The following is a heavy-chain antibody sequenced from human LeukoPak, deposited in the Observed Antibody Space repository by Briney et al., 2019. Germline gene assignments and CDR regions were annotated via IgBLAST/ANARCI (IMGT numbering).Heavy chain of an antibody. Sequence: SVTVSCTASGGTLSSYAISWVRQAPGQGLEWMGGIIPIFGTANYAQKFQGRVTITADESTSTAYMELSSLRSENTAVYYCARARIAVAGYYFDYWGQGTLVTVSS. CDR3: ARARIAVAGYYFDY. CDR1: GGTLSSYA. CDR2: IIPIFGTA. D-gene: IGHD6-19*01. V-gene: IGHV1-69*01. J-gene: IGHJ4*02.